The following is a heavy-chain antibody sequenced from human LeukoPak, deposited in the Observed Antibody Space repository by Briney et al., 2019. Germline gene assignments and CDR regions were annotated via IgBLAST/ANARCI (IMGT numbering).Heavy chain of an antibody. V-gene: IGHV3-64*01. CDR2: ISMNGDST. Sequence: SMRLSWAAAGFTFIIYSMHWDRQAPGKGLEYVSAISMNGDSTYYANAVKVRFTISRDNSKNTLYLQMGSLRAEDMAVYYCARAITGTTTAWFDPWGQGTLVTVSS. J-gene: IGHJ5*02. CDR1: GFTFIIYS. D-gene: IGHD1-7*01. CDR3: ARAITGTTTAWFDP.